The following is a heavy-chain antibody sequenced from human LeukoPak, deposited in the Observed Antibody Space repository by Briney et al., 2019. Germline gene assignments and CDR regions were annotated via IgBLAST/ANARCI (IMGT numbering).Heavy chain of an antibody. Sequence: PSETLSLTCAVYDGSFSGYYWSWIRQPPGKGLEWIGEINHSGSTNYDPSLKSRVTISLDTSKSQFSLKVRYVTAADTAVYYCARGLNDSWTGENYWGQGTLVTVSS. V-gene: IGHV4-34*01. CDR2: INHSGST. J-gene: IGHJ4*02. CDR1: DGSFSGYY. D-gene: IGHD3-3*01. CDR3: ARGLNDSWTGENY.